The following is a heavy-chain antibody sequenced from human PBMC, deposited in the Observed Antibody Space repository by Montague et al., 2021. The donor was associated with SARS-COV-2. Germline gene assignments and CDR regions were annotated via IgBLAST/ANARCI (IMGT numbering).Heavy chain of an antibody. V-gene: IGHV3-43*02. Sequence: SLRLSCVASGFTFDDYAMHLFRQAPGKGLEWVSLISGDGGFTYYADSVKGRFTISRDNSKNSLYLQMNSLRPEDTALYSCAKDFGALWFGELFSYYFDYWGQGTLVTVSS. D-gene: IGHD3-10*01. CDR1: GFTFDDYA. CDR3: AKDFGALWFGELFSYYFDY. CDR2: ISGDGGFT. J-gene: IGHJ4*02.